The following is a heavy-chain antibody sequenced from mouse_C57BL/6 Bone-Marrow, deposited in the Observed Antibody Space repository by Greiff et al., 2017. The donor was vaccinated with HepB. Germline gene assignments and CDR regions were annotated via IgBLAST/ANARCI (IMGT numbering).Heavy chain of an antibody. V-gene: IGHV3-6*01. CDR2: ISYDGSN. Sequence: VQLQQSGPGLVKPSQSLSLTCSVTGYSITSGYYWNWIRQFPGNKLEWMGYISYDGSNNYNPSLKNRISITRDTSKNQFFLKLNSVTTEDTATYYCARRSGDYLYYFDYWGQGTTLTVSS. J-gene: IGHJ2*01. CDR3: ARRSGDYLYYFDY. D-gene: IGHD2-4*01. CDR1: GYSITSGYY.